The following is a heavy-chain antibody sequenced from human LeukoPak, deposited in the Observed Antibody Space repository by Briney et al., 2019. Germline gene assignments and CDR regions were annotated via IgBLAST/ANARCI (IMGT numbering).Heavy chain of an antibody. CDR3: ARDPNGDYIGAFDM. D-gene: IGHD4-17*01. CDR2: IRGGGGSA. J-gene: IGHJ3*02. CDR1: GFTFSAYA. Sequence: PGGSLRLSSTASGFTFSAYAVMWVRQAPGKGSEWVSAIRGGGGSAFYADSVKGRFTISRDNSKYTLFLQMNSLRAEDTAVYYCARDPNGDYIGAFDMWGPGTMVTVSS. V-gene: IGHV3-23*01.